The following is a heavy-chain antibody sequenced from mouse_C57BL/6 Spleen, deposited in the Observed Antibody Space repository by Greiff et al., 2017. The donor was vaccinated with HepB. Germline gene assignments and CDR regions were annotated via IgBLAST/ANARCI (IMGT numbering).Heavy chain of an antibody. Sequence: QVQLQKPGAELVKPGASVKLSCKASGYTFTSYWMQWVKQRPGQGLEWIGEIDPSDSYTNYNQKFKGKATLTVDTSSRTAYRQLSSLTSEDSAVYDCARGDYYGSSRNYFDDWGQGTTLTVSS. J-gene: IGHJ2*01. V-gene: IGHV1-50*01. CDR1: GYTFTSYW. CDR3: ARGDYYGSSRNYFDD. CDR2: IDPSDSYT. D-gene: IGHD1-1*01.